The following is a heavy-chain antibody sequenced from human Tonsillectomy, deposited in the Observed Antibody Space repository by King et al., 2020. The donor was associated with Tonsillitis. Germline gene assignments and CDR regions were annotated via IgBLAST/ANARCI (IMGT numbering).Heavy chain of an antibody. J-gene: IGHJ4*02. CDR2: INPDSGGT. D-gene: IGHD6-19*01. CDR3: ARVVGQWPQRAYEY. CDR1: GYTFTDYF. Sequence: QLVQSGAEVKKPGASVNVSCKAFGYTFTDYFLHWVRQAPGQGFQWLGWINPDSGGTRYAQSLQDRVTLARDTSSGTAYMYLSGLTTDDTAVYYCARVVGQWPQRAYEYWGQGTLVTVSS. V-gene: IGHV1-2*02.